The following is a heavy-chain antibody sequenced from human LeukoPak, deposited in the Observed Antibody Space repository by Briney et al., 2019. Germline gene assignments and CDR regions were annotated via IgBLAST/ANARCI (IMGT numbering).Heavy chain of an antibody. D-gene: IGHD6-19*01. CDR2: ISGSGGST. CDR3: AKGVAVAGTSFDY. V-gene: IGHV3-23*01. Sequence: GGSLRLSCAASGFSFSSYAMSWVRQAPGKGLEWVSAISGSGGSTYYADSVKGRFTISRDNSKNTLYLQMNSLRAEDTALYYCAKGVAVAGTSFDYWGLGTLVTVSS. J-gene: IGHJ4*02. CDR1: GFSFSSYA.